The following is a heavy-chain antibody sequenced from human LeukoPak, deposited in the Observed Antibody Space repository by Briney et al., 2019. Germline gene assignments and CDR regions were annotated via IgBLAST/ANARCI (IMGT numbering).Heavy chain of an antibody. J-gene: IGHJ4*02. Sequence: GGSLTLSRAASGFTFSSYSMNWVRQAPGKGLEWVSSISSSSSYIYYADSVKGRFTISRDNANNSLYLQMNSRRAEDTAVYYCARDPRAYYYGSGSYEPSDYWGQGTLVTVSS. V-gene: IGHV3-21*01. D-gene: IGHD3-10*01. CDR2: ISSSSSYI. CDR3: ARDPRAYYYGSGSYEPSDY. CDR1: GFTFSSYS.